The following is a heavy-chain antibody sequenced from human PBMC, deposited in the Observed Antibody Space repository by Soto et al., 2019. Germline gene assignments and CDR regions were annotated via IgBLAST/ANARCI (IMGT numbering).Heavy chain of an antibody. D-gene: IGHD2-2*02. V-gene: IGHV3-33*01. CDR1: GFTFSSYG. CDR2: IWYDGSNK. Sequence: GGSLRLSCAASGFTFSSYGMHWVRQAPGKGLEWVAVIWYDGSNKYYADSVKGRFTISRDNSKNTLYLQMNSLRAEDTAVYYCARKKSLDEPIGMDVWGQGTTVTVSS. J-gene: IGHJ6*02. CDR3: ARKKSLDEPIGMDV.